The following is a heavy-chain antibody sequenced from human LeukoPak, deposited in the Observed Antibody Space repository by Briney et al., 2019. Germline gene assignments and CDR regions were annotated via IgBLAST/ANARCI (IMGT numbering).Heavy chain of an antibody. J-gene: IGHJ4*02. D-gene: IGHD2-2*02. CDR3: AREGSCSTTSCYKDY. Sequence: SETLSLTCTVSGGSISTYYGNWIRQAPGKGLEWIGYIYYSGSTNYNPSLKSRVTISVDTSRNQFSLKLSSVTAADTAVYYCAREGSCSTTSCYKDYWGQGTLVTVSS. CDR1: GGSISTYY. CDR2: IYYSGST. V-gene: IGHV4-59*01.